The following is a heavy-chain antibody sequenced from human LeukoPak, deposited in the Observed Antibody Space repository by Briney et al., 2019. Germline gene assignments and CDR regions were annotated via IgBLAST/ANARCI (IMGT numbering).Heavy chain of an antibody. Sequence: ASVKVSCKASGYTFTGYYMHWVRQAPGQGLEWMGIINPSGGSTSYAQKFQGRVTMTRDMSTSTVYMELSSLRSEDTAVYYCARDLGGFIVVPALGLDTAMVRSGGFDYWGQGTLVTVSS. D-gene: IGHD5-18*01. CDR3: ARDLGGFIVVPALGLDTAMVRSGGFDY. J-gene: IGHJ4*02. V-gene: IGHV1-46*01. CDR2: INPSGGST. CDR1: GYTFTGYY.